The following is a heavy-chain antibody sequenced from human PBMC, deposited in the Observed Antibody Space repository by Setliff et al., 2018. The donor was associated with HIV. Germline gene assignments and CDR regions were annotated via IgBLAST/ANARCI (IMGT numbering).Heavy chain of an antibody. J-gene: IGHJ5*02. D-gene: IGHD1-7*01. V-gene: IGHV5-51*01. CDR3: AKAHPGAYNWNYYNPPRWFDP. Sequence: PGESLKISCKGSGYRFTSYWIDWVRQTPGKGLEWMGIIYLGDSDTSYSPSFQGQVTISADKSTSTAYLQWTSLRVEDTAVYYCAKAHPGAYNWNYYNPPRWFDPWGQGTLVTVSS. CDR2: IYLGDSDT. CDR1: GYRFTSYW.